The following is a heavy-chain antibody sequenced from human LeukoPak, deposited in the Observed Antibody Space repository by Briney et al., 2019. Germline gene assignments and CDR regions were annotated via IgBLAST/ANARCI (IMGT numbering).Heavy chain of an antibody. CDR1: GGTFSSYA. CDR2: IIPILGIA. V-gene: IGHV1-69*04. CDR3: ARIYRGGDCPRWYFDY. D-gene: IGHD2-21*02. J-gene: IGHJ4*02. Sequence: ASVKVSCKASGGTFSSYAISWVRQAPGQGLEWMGRIIPILGIANYAQKFQGRVTITADKSTSTAYMELSSLRSEDTAVYYCARIYRGGDCPRWYFDYWGQGTLVTVSS.